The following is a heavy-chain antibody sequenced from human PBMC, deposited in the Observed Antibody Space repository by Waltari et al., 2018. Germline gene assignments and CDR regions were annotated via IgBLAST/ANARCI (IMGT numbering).Heavy chain of an antibody. CDR2: IYYSGST. D-gene: IGHD6-13*01. CDR1: GGSISSHY. J-gene: IGHJ4*02. CDR3: ARAGAYSSSSFDY. V-gene: IGHV4-59*11. Sequence: QVQLQESGPGLVKPSETLSLTCTVSGGSISSHYWRWLRQPPGKGLAWIGYIYYSGSTNYNPSRKSRVTISVDTSKNQFSLKLSSVTAADTAVYYCARAGAYSSSSFDYWGQGTLVTVSS.